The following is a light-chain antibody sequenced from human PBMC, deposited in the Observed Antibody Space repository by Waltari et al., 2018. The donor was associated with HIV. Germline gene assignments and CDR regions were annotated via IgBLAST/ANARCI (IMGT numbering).Light chain of an antibody. V-gene: IGLV3-25*03. CDR3: QSAHNSHTI. Sequence: SYDLTQAPSVSVTPGQTAKIPCSGDALSSHFVSWYRQKPGQAPMMIIFQDVQRPSGIPARFSASTSGTIATLTISEVQAEDEADYYCQSAHNSHTIFGGGTKLTVL. J-gene: IGLJ2*01. CDR1: ALSSHF. CDR2: QDV.